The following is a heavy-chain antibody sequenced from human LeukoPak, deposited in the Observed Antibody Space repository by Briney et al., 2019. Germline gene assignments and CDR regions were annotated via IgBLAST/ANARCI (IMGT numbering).Heavy chain of an antibody. CDR2: IKQDGSEK. CDR3: ARERGLLWFGELLN. D-gene: IGHD3-10*01. CDR1: GFTFSSYW. J-gene: IGHJ4*02. Sequence: PGGSLRLSCTASGFTFSSYWMSWVRQAPGKGLEWVANIKQDGSEKYYVDSVKGRFTISRDNAKNSLYLQMNSLRAEDTAVYYCARERGLLWFGELLNWGQGTLVTVSS. V-gene: IGHV3-7*01.